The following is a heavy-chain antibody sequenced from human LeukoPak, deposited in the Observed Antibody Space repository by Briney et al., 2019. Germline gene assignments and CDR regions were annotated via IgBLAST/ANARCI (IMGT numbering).Heavy chain of an antibody. V-gene: IGHV4-39*01. CDR1: GGSISSSSYY. D-gene: IGHD1-26*01. Sequence: PSETLSLTCTVSGGSISSSSYYWGWIRQPPGKGLEWIGSIYYSGSTYYNPSLKSRVTISVDTSKNQFSLKLSSVTAADTAVYYCARHYNGIVGVRDGDWGQGTLVTVSS. J-gene: IGHJ4*02. CDR3: ARHYNGIVGVRDGD. CDR2: IYYSGST.